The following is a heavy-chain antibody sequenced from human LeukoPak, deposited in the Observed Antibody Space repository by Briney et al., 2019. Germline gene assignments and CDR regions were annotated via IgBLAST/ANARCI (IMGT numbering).Heavy chain of an antibody. CDR1: GYTFSNYW. CDR2: IYPDDSDT. Sequence: GESLKISCEASGYTFSNYWIGWVRQMPGKGLEWMGIIYPDDSDTKYSPSFQGQVTISADKSISTAYLQWSSLKASDTAMYYCARHRGSYSYDYWGQGTLVTVSS. J-gene: IGHJ4*02. D-gene: IGHD1-26*01. V-gene: IGHV5-51*01. CDR3: ARHRGSYSYDY.